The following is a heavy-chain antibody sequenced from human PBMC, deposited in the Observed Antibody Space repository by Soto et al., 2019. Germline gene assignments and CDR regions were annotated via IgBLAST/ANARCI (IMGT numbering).Heavy chain of an antibody. V-gene: IGHV4-59*01. CDR1: GGSISSYY. Sequence: SETLSLTCTVSGGSISSYYWSWIRQPPGKGLEWIGYIYYSGSTNYNPSLKSRVTISVDTSKNQFSLKLSSVTAANTAVYYCARGWSAMAVAGVFDIWGQGTMVTVSS. D-gene: IGHD6-19*01. J-gene: IGHJ3*02. CDR2: IYYSGST. CDR3: ARGWSAMAVAGVFDI.